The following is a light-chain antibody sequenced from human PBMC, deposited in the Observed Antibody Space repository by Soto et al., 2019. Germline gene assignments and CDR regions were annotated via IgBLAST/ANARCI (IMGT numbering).Light chain of an antibody. CDR2: DAS. J-gene: IGKJ1*01. V-gene: IGKV1-5*01. CDR3: QSGT. Sequence: DIQMTQSPSTLSASVGDRVTITCRASQSISSWLAWYQQKPGKAPKLLIYDASSLESGVPSRFSGSGSGTEFTLTISSLQPDDFATYYCQSGTFGQGTKGEIK. CDR1: QSISSW.